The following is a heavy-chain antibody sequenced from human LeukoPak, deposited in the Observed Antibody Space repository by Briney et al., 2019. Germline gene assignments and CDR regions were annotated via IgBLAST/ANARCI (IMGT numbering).Heavy chain of an antibody. CDR2: IYYSGRT. CDR3: ARAYDFWSGYHFTYDY. V-gene: IGHV4-39*01. D-gene: IGHD3-3*01. Sequence: TSSETLSLTCTVSGGSISSSSYYWGWIRQPPGKGLEWIGSIYYSGRTYYNPSLKSRVTISVDTSKNQFSLKLSSVTAADTAVYYCARAYDFWSGYHFTYDYWGQGTLVTVSS. J-gene: IGHJ4*02. CDR1: GGSISSSSYY.